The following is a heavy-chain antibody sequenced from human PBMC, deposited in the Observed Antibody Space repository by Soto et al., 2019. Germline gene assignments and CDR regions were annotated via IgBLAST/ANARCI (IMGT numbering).Heavy chain of an antibody. J-gene: IGHJ6*02. D-gene: IGHD6-13*01. Sequence: GASVKVSCKASGYTFTSYGISWVRQAPGQGLEWMGWISAYNGNTNYAQKLRGRVTMTTDTSTSTAYMELRSLRSDDTAVYYCARDRQALQQPLLYYSYGMDVSGQGTTVTVSS. CDR1: GYTFTSYG. CDR2: ISAYNGNT. V-gene: IGHV1-18*04. CDR3: ARDRQALQQPLLYYSYGMDV.